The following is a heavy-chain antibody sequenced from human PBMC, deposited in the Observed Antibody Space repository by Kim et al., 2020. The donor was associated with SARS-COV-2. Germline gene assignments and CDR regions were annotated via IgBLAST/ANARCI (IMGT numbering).Heavy chain of an antibody. V-gene: IGHV3-74*01. J-gene: IGHJ4*02. Sequence: GGSLRLSCAASGFTFSSHWMHWVRQAPGKGLVWVSRINSDGSTISYADSVKGRFTISRDNAKNTLYLQMNSLRAEDTAVYYCSRRAYSSGWWYFDYWGQGTLVTVSS. CDR2: INSDGSTI. CDR3: SRRAYSSGWWYFDY. D-gene: IGHD6-19*01. CDR1: GFTFSSHW.